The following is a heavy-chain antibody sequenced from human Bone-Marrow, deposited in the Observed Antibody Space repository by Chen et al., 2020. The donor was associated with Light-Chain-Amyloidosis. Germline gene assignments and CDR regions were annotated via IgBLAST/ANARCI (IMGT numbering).Heavy chain of an antibody. J-gene: IGHJ4*02. Sequence: QVTLQESGPGLVNPSETLSLTCSVSGYSISSDYRWVWIRQPPGKGLELIGSIHLSEGPSYSSSLKGRVTISVDTSKNQFSLNLSSVSAADTAVYYCTRSVMYWGQGILVTVSS. CDR1: GYSISSDYR. CDR3: TRSVMY. V-gene: IGHV4-38-2*02. CDR2: IHLSEGP.